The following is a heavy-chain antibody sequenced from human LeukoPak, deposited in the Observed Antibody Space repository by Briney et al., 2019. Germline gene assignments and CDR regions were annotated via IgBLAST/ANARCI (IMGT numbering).Heavy chain of an antibody. J-gene: IGHJ5*02. CDR2: INHSGST. V-gene: IGHV4-34*01. CDR1: GGSFSGYY. CDR3: ARGRPPRYCSGGSCYRAPAHNWFDP. D-gene: IGHD2-15*01. Sequence: SETLSLTCAVYGGSFSGYYWSWIRQPPGKGLEWIGEINHSGSTNYNPSLKSRVTISVDTSKNQFSLKLSSVTAADTAVDYCARGRPPRYCSGGSCYRAPAHNWFDPWGQGTLVTVSS.